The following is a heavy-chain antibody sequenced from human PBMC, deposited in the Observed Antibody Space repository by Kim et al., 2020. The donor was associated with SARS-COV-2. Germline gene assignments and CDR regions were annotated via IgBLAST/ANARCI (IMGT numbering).Heavy chain of an antibody. Sequence: ASVKVSCKTSGYTFTSYDINWVRQATGQGLEWMGWMNPNSGNTGYAQKFQGRVTMTKNTPISTAYMELSSLRSEDTAAYQCARAPEFSSGWSVPYYFDFWGQGTLVTASS. D-gene: IGHD6-19*01. CDR1: GYTFTSYD. V-gene: IGHV1-8*01. CDR3: ARAPEFSSGWSVPYYFDF. CDR2: MNPNSGNT. J-gene: IGHJ4*02.